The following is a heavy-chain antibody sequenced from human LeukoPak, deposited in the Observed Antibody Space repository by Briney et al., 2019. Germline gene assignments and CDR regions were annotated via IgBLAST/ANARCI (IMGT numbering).Heavy chain of an antibody. CDR2: IYYSGST. D-gene: IGHD2-15*01. CDR1: GGSISSYY. CDR3: ARDSRGSYLGY. Sequence: SETLSLTCTVSGGSISSYYWNWIRQPPGKGLEWIGFIYYSGSTNYNPSLKSRVPISVDTSKSQFSLKLSSVTAADTAVYYCARDSRGSYLGYWGQGTLGTVSS. J-gene: IGHJ4*02. V-gene: IGHV4-59*01.